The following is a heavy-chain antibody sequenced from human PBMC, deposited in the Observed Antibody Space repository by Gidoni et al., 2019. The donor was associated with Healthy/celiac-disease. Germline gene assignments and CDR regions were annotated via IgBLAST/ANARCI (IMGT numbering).Heavy chain of an antibody. J-gene: IGHJ3*02. CDR3: ARELRRRAFDI. D-gene: IGHD2-15*01. V-gene: IGHV1-2*02. CDR2: IYPNSCGT. CDR1: GYTFTGYN. Sequence: QVQLVQSGAEEKKPGDSVKVSCKAAGYTFTGYNMHWVRQAPGQVLEWMGLIYPNSCGTNYAQKFQGRVTMTRDTSISTAYMELSRLSSDDTAVYYCARELRRRAFDIWGQGTMVTVSS.